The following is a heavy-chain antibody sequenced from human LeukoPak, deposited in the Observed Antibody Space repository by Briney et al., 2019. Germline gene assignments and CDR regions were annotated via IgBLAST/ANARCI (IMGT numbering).Heavy chain of an antibody. V-gene: IGHV4-34*01. D-gene: IGHD3-10*01. J-gene: IGHJ6*02. CDR1: GGSFSGYY. CDR3: ARGRGYYYYYGMDV. Sequence: SETLSLTCALYGGSFSGYYWSWIRQPPGKGLEWIGEINHSGSTNYNPSLKSRVTISVDTSKNQFSLKLSSVTAADTAVYYCARGRGYYYYYGMDVWGQGTTVTVSS. CDR2: INHSGST.